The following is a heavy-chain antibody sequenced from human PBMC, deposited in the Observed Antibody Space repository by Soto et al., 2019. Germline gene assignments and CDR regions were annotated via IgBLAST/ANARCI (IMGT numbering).Heavy chain of an antibody. Sequence: GGSLRLSCSASGFTFSGHTMYWVRQTPGKGLEYVSAVGLDGGGAYYADSVRGRFSVSRDNSKNTLHLQMDSLRAEDTAVYYCAKVPGPYSGTHFYFDSWGQGTLVTAPQ. D-gene: IGHD1-26*01. V-gene: IGHV3-64*04. J-gene: IGHJ4*02. CDR1: GFTFSGHT. CDR3: AKVPGPYSGTHFYFDS. CDR2: VGLDGGGA.